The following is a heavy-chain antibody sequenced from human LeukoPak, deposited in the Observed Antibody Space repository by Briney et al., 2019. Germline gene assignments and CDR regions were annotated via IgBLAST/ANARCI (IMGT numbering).Heavy chain of an antibody. CDR2: ISAYNGNT. CDR1: GYTFTSYG. J-gene: IGHJ4*02. CDR3: ARGAITIFGVDPFDY. Sequence: ASVKVSCKASGYTFTSYGISWVRQAPGQGLEWMGWISAYNGNTNYAQRLQGRVTMTTDTSTSTAYMELRSLRSDDTAVCYCARGAITIFGVDPFDYWGQGTLVTVSS. V-gene: IGHV1-18*01. D-gene: IGHD3-3*01.